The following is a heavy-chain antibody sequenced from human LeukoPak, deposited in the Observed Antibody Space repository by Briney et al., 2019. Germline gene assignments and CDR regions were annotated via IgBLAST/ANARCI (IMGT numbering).Heavy chain of an antibody. CDR2: IYYSGST. J-gene: IGHJ4*02. CDR3: ARDIVAGIDY. V-gene: IGHV4-30-4*01. CDR1: GGSISSGDYY. D-gene: IGHD6-19*01. Sequence: PSETLSLTCTVSGGSISSGDYYWSWIRQPPGKGLEWIGYIYYSGSTYYNPSLKSRVTISVGTSKNQFTLKLSSVTAADTAVYYCARDIVAGIDYWGQGTLVTVSS.